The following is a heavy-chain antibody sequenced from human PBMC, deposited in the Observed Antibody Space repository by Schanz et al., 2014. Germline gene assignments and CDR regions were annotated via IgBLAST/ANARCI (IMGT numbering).Heavy chain of an antibody. J-gene: IGHJ4*02. V-gene: IGHV1-69*08. CDR3: ARDQSPYTNSSDVRYFDY. Sequence: QVQLVQSGAEVKKPGSSVKVSCKASGGTFSSYTISWVRQAPGQGLEWMGRIIPILGIANYAQKFQGRVTITADRSTSTAYMELSSLRSEDTAVYYCARDQSPYTNSSDVRYFDYWGQGSLVIVSS. CDR2: IIPILGIA. CDR1: GGTFSSYT. D-gene: IGHD6-6*01.